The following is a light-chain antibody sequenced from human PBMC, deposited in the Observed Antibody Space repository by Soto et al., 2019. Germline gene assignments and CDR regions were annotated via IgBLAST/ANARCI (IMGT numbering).Light chain of an antibody. CDR1: QSVSRN. V-gene: IGKV3-15*01. Sequence: ETVMTQSPATLSVSPGDGATLSCRASQSVSRNLAWYQQIPGQAPRLLIYGASTRASGIPARFSGGGSGTEFTLTISSLQSEDFAVYYCQQYNNGGITFGQGTRLAI. J-gene: IGKJ5*01. CDR2: GAS. CDR3: QQYNNGGIT.